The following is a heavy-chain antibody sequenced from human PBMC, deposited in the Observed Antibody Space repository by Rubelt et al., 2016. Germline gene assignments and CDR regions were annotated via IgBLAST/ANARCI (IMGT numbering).Heavy chain of an antibody. D-gene: IGHD3-10*01. V-gene: IGHV3-21*01. CDR2: ISSSGTYI. CDR1: GFTFSSYR. Sequence: GSLRLSCAASGFTFSSYRMNWVRQAPGKGLEWVSFISSSGTYIYYTDSVKGRSTISRDNAKNSLYLQMNSLRAEDTAVYYCARAPHYGPPLYYFDFWGQGTLVTVSS. J-gene: IGHJ4*02. CDR3: ARAPHYGPPLYYFDF.